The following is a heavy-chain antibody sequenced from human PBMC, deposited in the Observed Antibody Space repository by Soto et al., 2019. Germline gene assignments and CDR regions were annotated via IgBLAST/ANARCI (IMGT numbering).Heavy chain of an antibody. CDR1: GFSRSTSGVA. Sequence: QTTLKEAGPTLVKPTQPLTLTCTFSGFSRSTSGVAVRWIRQPPGKALEWLALIYWDDGKRYSPSLKSKLTITKDTSKNQVVLTMTNMDPVDTATYYCAHRPPERGLATFDPWGQGTLFTVSS. J-gene: IGHJ5*02. CDR2: IYWDDGK. D-gene: IGHD1-1*01. V-gene: IGHV2-5*02. CDR3: AHRPPERGLATFDP.